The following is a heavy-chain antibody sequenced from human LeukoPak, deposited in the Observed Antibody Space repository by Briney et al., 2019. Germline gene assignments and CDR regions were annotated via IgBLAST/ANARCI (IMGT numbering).Heavy chain of an antibody. CDR2: ISYSGNA. CDR3: ARNLGQTWGTVTTDLWYFDH. V-gene: IGHV4-39*01. J-gene: IGHJ4*02. CDR1: GASITTTNYY. Sequence: PSETLSLTCTVSGASITTTNYYWGWIRQPPGKGLEWIGSISYSGNAYYNPSLRSRLSISMDASKNQFSLKVRSVTAADTAVYYCARNLGQTWGTVTTDLWYFDHWGQGTLVPVSS. D-gene: IGHD4-11*01.